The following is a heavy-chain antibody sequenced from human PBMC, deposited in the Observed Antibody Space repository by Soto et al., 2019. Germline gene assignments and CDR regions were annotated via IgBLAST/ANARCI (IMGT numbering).Heavy chain of an antibody. J-gene: IGHJ4*02. CDR2: SYSSGTS. CDR1: GASVSNHIYY. CDR3: SVGLWGYFDS. V-gene: IGHV4-39*01. D-gene: IGHD3-16*01. Sequence: KTSETLSLTCSVSGASVSNHIYYWGWFRQPPGKGLEWIGKSYSSGTSYYSTSLESRVTISVDSSKNQFSLKLNSETAAEPATYLWSVGLWGYFDSWGQGSLVTVSS.